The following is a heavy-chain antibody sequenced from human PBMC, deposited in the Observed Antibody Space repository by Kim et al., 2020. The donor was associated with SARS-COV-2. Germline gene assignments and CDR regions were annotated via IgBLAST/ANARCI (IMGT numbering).Heavy chain of an antibody. D-gene: IGHD3-10*01. CDR2: IIPIFGTA. CDR3: ARGASTMVQGVIIDYYYGMDV. CDR1: GGTFSSYA. J-gene: IGHJ6*02. Sequence: SVKVSCKASGGTFSSYAISWVRQAPGQGLEWMGGIIPIFGTANYAQKFQGRVTITADESTSTAYMELSSLRSEDTAVYYCARGASTMVQGVIIDYYYGMDVWGPGTTVTVPS. V-gene: IGHV1-69*13.